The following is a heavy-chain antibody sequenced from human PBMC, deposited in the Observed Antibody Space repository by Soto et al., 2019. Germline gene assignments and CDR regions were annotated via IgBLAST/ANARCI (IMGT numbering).Heavy chain of an antibody. J-gene: IGHJ4*02. D-gene: IGHD2-8*01. Sequence: GGSLRLSCAASGFTFSSYAMHWVRQAPGKGLEWVAVISYDGSNKYHADSVKGRFTISRDNSKNTLYLQMNSLRAEDTAVYYCARSENAYFDYWGQGTLVTVSS. V-gene: IGHV3-30-3*01. CDR3: ARSENAYFDY. CDR2: ISYDGSNK. CDR1: GFTFSSYA.